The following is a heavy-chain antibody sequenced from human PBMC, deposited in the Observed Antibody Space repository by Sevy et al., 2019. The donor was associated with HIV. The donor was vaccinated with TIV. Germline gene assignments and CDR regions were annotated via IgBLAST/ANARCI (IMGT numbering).Heavy chain of an antibody. D-gene: IGHD1-26*01. CDR3: ASDSGTYTYYFDY. V-gene: IGHV4-34*01. J-gene: IGHJ4*02. Sequence: QSQTLSLTCAVYSESFRRYYWNWIRQSPEKGLEGIGEINHSGTTNYNPSLKSRVTISVDPSRNQFSLKLNSVTAADTAVYYCASDSGTYTYYFDYWGQGTPVTVSS. CDR2: INHSGTT. CDR1: SESFRRYY.